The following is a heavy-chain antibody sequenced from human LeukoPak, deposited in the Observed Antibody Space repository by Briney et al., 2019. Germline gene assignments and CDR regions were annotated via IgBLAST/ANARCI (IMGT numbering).Heavy chain of an antibody. Sequence: PGGSLRLSCAASGFTFTSFAMSWVRQAPGKGLEWVSAISGSGGGTYYADSVKGRFTISRDNSKNTLYLQMNSLRAEDTAAYYCARGGILYGMDVWGQGTTVTVSS. V-gene: IGHV3-23*01. CDR3: ARGGILYGMDV. CDR2: ISGSGGGT. J-gene: IGHJ6*02. CDR1: GFTFTSFA. D-gene: IGHD6-13*01.